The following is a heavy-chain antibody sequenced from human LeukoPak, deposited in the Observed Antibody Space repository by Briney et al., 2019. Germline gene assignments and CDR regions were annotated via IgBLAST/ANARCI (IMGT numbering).Heavy chain of an antibody. J-gene: IGHJ4*02. CDR3: ARGNSGYYRDEYCFDY. CDR2: IYPSDSDT. CDR1: GYSFPSYW. V-gene: IGHV5-51*01. Sequence: GEPLKLSFQCSGYSFPSYWIGWVRQMPGNGLALMGIIYPSDSDTRYSPSCQGEVTISADKSISTAYLQWSSLKASDTAMYDCARGNSGYYRDEYCFDYWGQGTLVTVSS. D-gene: IGHD3-3*01.